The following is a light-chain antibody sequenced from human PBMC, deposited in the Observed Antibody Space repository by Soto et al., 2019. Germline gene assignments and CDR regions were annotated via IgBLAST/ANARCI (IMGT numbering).Light chain of an antibody. Sequence: EIVLTQSPGTMSLFPWQRATLSCSASQSVSSRLAWYQQRPGQAPRLLISGASSRATGIPDRFSGSGSGTDFTLTISRLEPEDFALYYCQHSAHNSPITVGQGTRLEIK. CDR3: QHSAHNSPIT. J-gene: IGKJ5*01. V-gene: IGKV3-20*01. CDR1: QSVSSR. CDR2: GAS.